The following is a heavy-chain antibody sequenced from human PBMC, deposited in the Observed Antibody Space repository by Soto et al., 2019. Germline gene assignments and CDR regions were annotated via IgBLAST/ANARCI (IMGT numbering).Heavy chain of an antibody. Sequence: SETLSLTCSVSGYSVSSSDYYWAWIRQPPGKGLEWIGSMFYSGLTYYNPSLKSRVTLSVDTSKNQFSVRLNSVTAADTTVYYCAPLSVSLSGPYGIHVWGQGTTVTVSS. J-gene: IGHJ6*02. CDR3: APLSVSLSGPYGIHV. CDR1: GYSVSSSDYY. CDR2: MFYSGLT. V-gene: IGHV4-39*01. D-gene: IGHD2-15*01.